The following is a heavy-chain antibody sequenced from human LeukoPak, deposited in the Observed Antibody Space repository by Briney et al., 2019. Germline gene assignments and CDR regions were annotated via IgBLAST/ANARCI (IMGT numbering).Heavy chain of an antibody. D-gene: IGHD3-10*01. V-gene: IGHV3-23*01. CDR2: ISDSGGYT. CDR3: AKLGNFASGSYSD. Sequence: GGSLRPSCAASGFTFSSFAMSWVRQAPGKGPEWVSGISDSGGYTYYADSVRGRFTISRDNSKNTLYLHMNSLRAEDTAVYYCAKLGNFASGSYSDWGQGTLVTVSS. CDR1: GFTFSSFA. J-gene: IGHJ4*02.